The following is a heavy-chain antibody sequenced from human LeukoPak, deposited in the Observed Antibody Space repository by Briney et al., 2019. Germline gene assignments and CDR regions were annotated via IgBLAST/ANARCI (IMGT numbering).Heavy chain of an antibody. V-gene: IGHV3-66*01. J-gene: IGHJ6*03. Sequence: GGSLRLSCAASGFTVSSNYMSWVRQAPGKGLEWVSVIYSGGSTYYADSVKGRFTISRDNSKNTLSLQMNSLRPEDTAVYYCARAHLSSSSTDYMDVWGKGTTVTVSS. CDR1: GFTVSSNY. D-gene: IGHD6-6*01. CDR3: ARAHLSSSSTDYMDV. CDR2: IYSGGST.